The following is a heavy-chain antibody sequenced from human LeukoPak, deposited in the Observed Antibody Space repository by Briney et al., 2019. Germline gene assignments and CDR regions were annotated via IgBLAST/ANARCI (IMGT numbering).Heavy chain of an antibody. D-gene: IGHD3-10*01. J-gene: IGHJ6*03. CDR1: GGSIISTTYY. Sequence: SETLSLTCTVSGGSIISTTYYWGWIRQPPGKGLEWIGSIYYSGSTYYNPSLKSRATISVDTSKNQFSLKMRSETAADTAIYYCAGHRGSYYFYMDVWGKGTTVTVSS. CDR3: AGHRGSYYFYMDV. V-gene: IGHV4-39*01. CDR2: IYYSGST.